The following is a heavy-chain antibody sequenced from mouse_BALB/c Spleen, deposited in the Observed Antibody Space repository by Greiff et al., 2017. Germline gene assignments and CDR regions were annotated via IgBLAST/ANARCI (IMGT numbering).Heavy chain of an antibody. CDR3: ARSYDGYSAWFAY. Sequence: EVKLQESGPGLVKPSQSLSLTCTVTGYSITSDYAWNWIRQFPGNKLEWMGYISYSGSTSYNPSLKSRISITRDTSKNQFFLQLNSVTTEDTATYYCARSYDGYSAWFAYWGQGTLVTVSA. V-gene: IGHV3-2*02. D-gene: IGHD2-3*01. CDR2: ISYSGST. CDR1: GYSITSDYA. J-gene: IGHJ3*01.